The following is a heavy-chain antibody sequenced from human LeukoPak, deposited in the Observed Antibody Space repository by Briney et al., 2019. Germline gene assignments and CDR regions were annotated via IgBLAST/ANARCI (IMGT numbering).Heavy chain of an antibody. D-gene: IGHD4-11*01. CDR3: ARGLREYSNNTFDY. Sequence: TSETLSLTCAVYGGSFSGYYWSWIRQPPGKGLERIGEINHSGSTNYNPSLKSRVTISVDTSKNQFSLKLSSVTAADTAVYYCARGLREYSNNTFDYWGQGTLVTVSS. CDR1: GGSFSGYY. J-gene: IGHJ4*02. V-gene: IGHV4-34*01. CDR2: INHSGST.